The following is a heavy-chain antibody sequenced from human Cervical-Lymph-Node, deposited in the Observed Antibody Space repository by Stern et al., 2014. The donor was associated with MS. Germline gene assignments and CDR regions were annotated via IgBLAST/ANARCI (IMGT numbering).Heavy chain of an antibody. J-gene: IGHJ4*02. Sequence: VQLVESGSELQKPGASVKVSCKTSGYTFTTYAINWVRQAPGPGLEWMGWINTPTGNPTYAQDFTRRFVFSLDTSISTAYLEISSLRAEDTAVYYCSKEGDYVWGNYRAMWGQGTLVTVSS. CDR3: SKEGDYVWGNYRAM. V-gene: IGHV7-4-1*02. CDR1: GYTFTTYA. D-gene: IGHD3-16*02. CDR2: INTPTGNP.